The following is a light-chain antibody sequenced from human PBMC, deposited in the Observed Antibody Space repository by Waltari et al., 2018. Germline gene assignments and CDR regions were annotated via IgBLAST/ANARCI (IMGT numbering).Light chain of an antibody. V-gene: IGKV4-1*01. CDR1: QSVLYSSNNKNY. CDR2: WAS. Sequence: DIVMTQSPDSLAVSLGERATFNCKSSQSVLYSSNNKNYLAWYPQKPGQPPKLLIYWASTRESGVPDRFSGSGSGTDFTLTISSLQAEDVAVYYCQQYYSTPYTFGQGTKLEIK. J-gene: IGKJ2*01. CDR3: QQYYSTPYT.